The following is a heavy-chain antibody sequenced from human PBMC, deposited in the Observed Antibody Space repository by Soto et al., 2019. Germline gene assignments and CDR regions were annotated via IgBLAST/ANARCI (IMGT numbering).Heavy chain of an antibody. D-gene: IGHD1-1*01. Sequence: QVQVVESGGGVVQPGRSLRLSCAASGFTFSAYGMHWVRQAPGKGLEWVAVIWHDGSNKYYADSVKGRFTISRDNSKNTLYMQMNSLRAEDTAVYYCARPRNMYNWNDGGFEIGGKGTTVTVSS. CDR2: IWHDGSNK. CDR1: GFTFSAYG. J-gene: IGHJ3*02. CDR3: ARPRNMYNWNDGGFEI. V-gene: IGHV3-33*01.